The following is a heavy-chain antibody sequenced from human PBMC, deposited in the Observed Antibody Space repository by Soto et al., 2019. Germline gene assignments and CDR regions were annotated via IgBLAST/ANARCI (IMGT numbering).Heavy chain of an antibody. CDR3: ARGDILTGHLGKIYYYYYYMDV. Sequence: ASVKVSCKASGYTFTGYYMHWVRQAPGQGLEWMGWINPNSGGTNYAQKFQGWVTMTRDTSINTAYMELSRLRSDDTAVYYCARGDILTGHLGKIYYYYYYMDVWGKGTTVTVSS. V-gene: IGHV1-2*04. CDR2: INPNSGGT. CDR1: GYTFTGYY. D-gene: IGHD3-9*01. J-gene: IGHJ6*03.